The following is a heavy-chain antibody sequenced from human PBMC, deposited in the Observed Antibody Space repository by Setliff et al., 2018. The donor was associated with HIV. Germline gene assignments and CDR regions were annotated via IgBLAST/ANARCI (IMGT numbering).Heavy chain of an antibody. J-gene: IGHJ5*02. CDR2: IYYSGST. CDR3: ARDLTSNSNCFEP. D-gene: IGHD4-4*01. V-gene: IGHV4-4*07. Sequence: SETLSLTCTVSGGSISSYYWSWIRQPAGKGLEWIGRIYYSGSTNYNPSLKSRVTISLDRSKNQFSLKLTCVTAADTAIYYCARDLTSNSNCFEPWGQGTQVTVSS. CDR1: GGSISSYY.